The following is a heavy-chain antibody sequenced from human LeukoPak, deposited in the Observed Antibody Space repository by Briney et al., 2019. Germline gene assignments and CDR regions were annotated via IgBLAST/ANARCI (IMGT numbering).Heavy chain of an antibody. CDR2: ISGSGGST. D-gene: IGHD3-10*01. CDR1: GFTFSSYG. Sequence: PGGSLRLSCAASGFTFSSYGMSWVRQAPGKGLEWVSAISGSGGSTYYADSVKGRFTISRDNSKNTLYLQMNSLRAEDTAVYYCASVRGSNFDYWGQGTLVTVSS. CDR3: ASVRGSNFDY. V-gene: IGHV3-23*01. J-gene: IGHJ4*02.